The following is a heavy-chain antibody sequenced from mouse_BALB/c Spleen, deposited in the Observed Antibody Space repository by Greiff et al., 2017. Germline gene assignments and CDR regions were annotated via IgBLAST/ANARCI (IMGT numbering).Heavy chain of an antibody. D-gene: IGHD1-1*01. J-gene: IGHJ2*01. CDR2: IYPYNGGT. Sequence: EVKLMESGPELVKPGASVKISCKASGYTFTDYNMHWVKQSHGKSLEWIGYIYPYNGGTGYNQKFKSKATLTVDNSSSTAYMELRSLTSEDSAVYYCARGAYYGSSYEFDYWGQGTTLTVSS. CDR3: ARGAYYGSSYEFDY. CDR1: GYTFTDYN. V-gene: IGHV1S29*02.